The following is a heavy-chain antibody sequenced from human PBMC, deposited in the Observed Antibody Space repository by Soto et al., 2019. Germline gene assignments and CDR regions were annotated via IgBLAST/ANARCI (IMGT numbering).Heavy chain of an antibody. V-gene: IGHV1-18*01. D-gene: IGHD3-3*01. CDR1: GYTFTSYG. J-gene: IGHJ6*02. CDR2: ISAYNGNT. Sequence: GAPVKVSCKASGYTFTSYGISWVRQAPGQGLEWMGWISAYNGNTNYAQKLQGRVTMTTDTSTSTAYMELRSLRSDDTAVYYCARRYYDFWSGYYTYYYYGMDVCAQGTTVTVSS. CDR3: ARRYYDFWSGYYTYYYYGMDV.